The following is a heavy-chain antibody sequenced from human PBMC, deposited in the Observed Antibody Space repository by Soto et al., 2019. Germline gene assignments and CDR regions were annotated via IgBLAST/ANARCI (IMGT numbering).Heavy chain of an antibody. D-gene: IGHD3-3*01. CDR3: AKSGVVGYPFDY. Sequence: QVQLVESGGGVVQPGRSLTLSCAASGFTFSSYGMHWVRQAPGKGLEWVAVISYDGSNKYYADSVKGRFTISRDNSKNTLYLQMNSLRAEDTAVYYCAKSGVVGYPFDYWGQGTLVTVSS. CDR1: GFTFSSYG. CDR2: ISYDGSNK. J-gene: IGHJ4*02. V-gene: IGHV3-30*18.